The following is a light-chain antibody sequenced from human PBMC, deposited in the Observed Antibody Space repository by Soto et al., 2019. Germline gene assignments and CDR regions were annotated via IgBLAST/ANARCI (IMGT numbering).Light chain of an antibody. Sequence: EIVLTQSPATLSLSPGERATLSCRASQGVSSYLAWYQQKPGQAPRLLIYDASNRATGIPARFSGSGSGTDFTLTISRLEPEDCAVYYCQHYGSSPRFGQGTKVDIK. CDR3: QHYGSSPR. J-gene: IGKJ1*01. CDR2: DAS. CDR1: QGVSSY. V-gene: IGKV3-20*01.